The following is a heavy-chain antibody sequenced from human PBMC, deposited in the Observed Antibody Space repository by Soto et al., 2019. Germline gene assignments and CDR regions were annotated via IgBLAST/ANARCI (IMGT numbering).Heavy chain of an antibody. J-gene: IGHJ5*02. Sequence: QVQLVQSGAEVTKPGASVKVSCKASGYTFTSYGISWVRQAPGQGLEWIGWISAYNGNTNYAQKLQGRVTMTTDTSTSTAYMELRSLRSDDTAVYYCARDRSHYDILTGRPNWFDPWGQGTLVTVSS. CDR2: ISAYNGNT. CDR1: GYTFTSYG. CDR3: ARDRSHYDILTGRPNWFDP. V-gene: IGHV1-18*01. D-gene: IGHD3-9*01.